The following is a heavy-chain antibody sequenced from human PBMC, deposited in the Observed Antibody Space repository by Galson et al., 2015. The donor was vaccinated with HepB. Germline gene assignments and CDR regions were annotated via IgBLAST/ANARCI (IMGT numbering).Heavy chain of an antibody. J-gene: IGHJ4*02. CDR3: ARVRCSSTSCPSDFDY. D-gene: IGHD2-2*01. V-gene: IGHV1-18*04. CDR1: GYTFTSYG. Sequence: SVKVSCKASGYTFTSYGISWVRQAPGQGLEWMGWISAYNGNTNYAQKLQGRVTMTTDTSTSTAYMELRSLRSDDTAVYYCARVRCSSTSCPSDFDYWGQGTLVTVSS. CDR2: ISAYNGNT.